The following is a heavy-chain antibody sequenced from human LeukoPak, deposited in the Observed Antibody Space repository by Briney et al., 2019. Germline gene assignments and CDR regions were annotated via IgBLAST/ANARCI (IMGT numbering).Heavy chain of an antibody. Sequence: HPGGSLRLSCAASGFTFSSYAMHWVRQAPGKGLEWVAVISYDGSNKYYADSVKGRFTISRDNAKNSLYLQMNSLRAEDTAVYYCARGKDMVRGVIITSGLIDYWGQGTLVTVSS. CDR3: ARGKDMVRGVIITSGLIDY. CDR2: ISYDGSNK. V-gene: IGHV3-30-3*01. J-gene: IGHJ4*02. CDR1: GFTFSSYA. D-gene: IGHD3-10*01.